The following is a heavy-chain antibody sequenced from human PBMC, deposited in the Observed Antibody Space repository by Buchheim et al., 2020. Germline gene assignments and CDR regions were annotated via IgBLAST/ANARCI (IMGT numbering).Heavy chain of an antibody. D-gene: IGHD2-2*01. CDR2: ISSSGSTI. CDR1: GFTFSSYE. V-gene: IGHV3-48*03. J-gene: IGHJ4*02. CDR3: ATSRGSTSCFDY. Sequence: EVQLVESGGGLVQPGGSLRLSCAASGFTFSSYEMNWVRQAPGKGLEWVSYISSSGSTIYYADTVKGRFTISRDNSKNKLYLQMNSLRAEDTAVYYCATSRGSTSCFDYWGQGTL.